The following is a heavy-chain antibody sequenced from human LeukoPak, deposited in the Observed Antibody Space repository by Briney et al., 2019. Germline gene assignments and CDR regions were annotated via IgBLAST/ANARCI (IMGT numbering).Heavy chain of an antibody. CDR3: AFSLFWSGYYEGYYYYYMDV. V-gene: IGHV1-69*13. CDR2: IIPIFGTA. D-gene: IGHD3-3*01. Sequence: SVRVSCKASGGTFSSYAISWVRQAPGQGLEWMGGIIPIFGTANYAQKFQGRVTITADESTSTAYMELSSLRSEDTAVYYCAFSLFWSGYYEGYYYYYMDVWGKGTTVTVSS. CDR1: GGTFSSYA. J-gene: IGHJ6*03.